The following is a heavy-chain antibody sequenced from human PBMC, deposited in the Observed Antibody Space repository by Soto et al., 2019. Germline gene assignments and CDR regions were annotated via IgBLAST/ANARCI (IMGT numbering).Heavy chain of an antibody. CDR1: GYTFTSYG. J-gene: IGHJ6*02. CDR2: ISAYNGNT. V-gene: IGHV1-18*01. Sequence: ASVKVSCKASGYTFTSYGISWVRQAPGQGLEWMGWISAYNGNTNYAQKLQGRVTMTTDTSTSTAYMELRSLRSDDTAVYYCVRDGAVVPADYYYGMDVWGQGTTVTVSS. CDR3: VRDGAVVPADYYYGMDV. D-gene: IGHD2-2*01.